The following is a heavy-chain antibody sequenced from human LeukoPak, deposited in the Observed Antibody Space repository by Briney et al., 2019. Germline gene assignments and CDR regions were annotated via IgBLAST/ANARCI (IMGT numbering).Heavy chain of an antibody. CDR3: ARSFDTHAFDI. Sequence: SETLSLTCTVSGASITNYYWSWIRQPAGKGLEWIGRIYSSGSTNYNPSLKSRVAMSVGTSRNYFSLRLSFVTAADTAVYYCARSFDTHAFDIWGQGTVVTVSS. CDR2: IYSSGST. V-gene: IGHV4-4*07. CDR1: GASITNYY. J-gene: IGHJ3*02.